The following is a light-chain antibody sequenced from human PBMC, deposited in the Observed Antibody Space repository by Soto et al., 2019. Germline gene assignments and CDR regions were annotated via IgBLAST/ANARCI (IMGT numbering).Light chain of an antibody. Sequence: DIQMTQSPSSLSASVGDRVTITCRASQSISSYLNWYQQKPGKAPKLLIYAASSLQSGVPSRFSGSGSGTDFTLTISSLQPEDFATYYCQQYNNWPLTLGGGTKVDIK. CDR1: QSISSY. J-gene: IGKJ4*01. CDR2: AAS. CDR3: QQYNNWPLT. V-gene: IGKV1-39*01.